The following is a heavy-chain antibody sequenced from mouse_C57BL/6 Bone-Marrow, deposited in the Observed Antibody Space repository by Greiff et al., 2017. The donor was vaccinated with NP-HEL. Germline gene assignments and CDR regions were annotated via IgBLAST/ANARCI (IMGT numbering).Heavy chain of an antibody. CDR2: ISSGGSYT. D-gene: IGHD2-1*01. V-gene: IGHV5-6*01. Sequence: EVKLMESGGDLVKPGGSLKLSCAASGFTFRSYGMSWVRQTPDKRLEWVATISSGGSYTYYPDSVKGRFTIARDNAKNTLYLQMSSLKSEDTAMYYWASHYGNFLAWFAYWGQGTLVTVSA. CDR3: ASHYGNFLAWFAY. CDR1: GFTFRSYG. J-gene: IGHJ3*01.